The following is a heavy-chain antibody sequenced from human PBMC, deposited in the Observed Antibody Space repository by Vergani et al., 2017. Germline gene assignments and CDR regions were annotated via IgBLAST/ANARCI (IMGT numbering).Heavy chain of an antibody. J-gene: IGHJ4*02. Sequence: EVQLVESGGVVVQPGGSLRLSCAASGFTFDDYTMHWVRQAPGKGLEWVSLISWDGGSTYYADSVKGRFTISRDKSKNSLYLQMNSLRTEATALYYCAKDIDRGYSYCEFDYWGQGTLVTVSS. CDR2: ISWDGGST. V-gene: IGHV3-43*01. CDR3: AKDIDRGYSYCEFDY. D-gene: IGHD5-18*01. CDR1: GFTFDDYT.